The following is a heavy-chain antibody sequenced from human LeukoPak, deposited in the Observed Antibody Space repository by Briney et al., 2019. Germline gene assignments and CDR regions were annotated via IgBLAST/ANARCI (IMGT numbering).Heavy chain of an antibody. Sequence: SVKVSCKAYGGTFSRFTISWVRQAPGQGFEWMGGITPIFGTANFAQKLQGRVSITADGSTSTAFMELSSLRSEDTAVYYCAREWGLESSGYYYAYWGQGTLVTVSS. CDR1: GGTFSRFT. CDR2: ITPIFGTA. D-gene: IGHD3-22*01. V-gene: IGHV1-69*01. CDR3: AREWGLESSGYYYAY. J-gene: IGHJ4*02.